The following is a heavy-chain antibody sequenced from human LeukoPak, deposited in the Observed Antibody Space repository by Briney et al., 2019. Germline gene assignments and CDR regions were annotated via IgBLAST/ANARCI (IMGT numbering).Heavy chain of an antibody. D-gene: IGHD6-6*01. J-gene: IGHJ3*02. CDR2: ISWNSGSI. V-gene: IGHV3-9*01. CDR1: GFTFDDYA. CDR3: AKDIGQLDDAFDI. Sequence: GRSLRLSCAASGFTFDDYAMHWVRQAPGKGLEWVSGISWNSGSIGYADSVKGRFTISRDNAKNSLYLQMNSLRAEDTALYYCAKDIGQLDDAFDIWGQGTMVTVSS.